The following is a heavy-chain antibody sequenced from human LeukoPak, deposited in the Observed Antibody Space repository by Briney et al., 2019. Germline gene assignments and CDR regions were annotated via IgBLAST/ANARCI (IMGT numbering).Heavy chain of an antibody. V-gene: IGHV1-8*03. CDR3: ARGLMTFYCSSTSCYFDY. J-gene: IGHJ4*02. CDR2: MNPNGGNT. Sequence: ASVKVSCKASGYTFTSYDINWVRQATGQGLEWMGWMNPNGGNTGYAQKFQGRVTITRNTSISTAYMELSSLRSEDTAVYYCARGLMTFYCSSTSCYFDYWGQGTLVTVSS. D-gene: IGHD2-2*01. CDR1: GYTFTSYD.